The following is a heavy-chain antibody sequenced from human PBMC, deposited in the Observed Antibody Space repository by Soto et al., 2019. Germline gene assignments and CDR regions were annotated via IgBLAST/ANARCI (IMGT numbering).Heavy chain of an antibody. V-gene: IGHV6-1*01. CDR3: ARDPLVRISYYFDY. CDR1: GDSVSSNSAA. J-gene: IGHJ4*02. D-gene: IGHD6-13*01. Sequence: QTLSLTCAISGDSVSSNSAACNWIRQSPSRGLEWLGRTYYRSKWYNDYAVSVKSRITINPDTSKNQFSLQLNSVTPEDTAVYSCARDPLVRISYYFDYWGQGTLVTVSS. CDR2: TYYRSKWYN.